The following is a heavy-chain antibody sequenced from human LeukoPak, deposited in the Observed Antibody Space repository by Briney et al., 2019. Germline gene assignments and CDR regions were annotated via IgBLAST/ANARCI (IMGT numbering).Heavy chain of an antibody. J-gene: IGHJ6*03. Sequence: SETLSLTCAVYGGSFSGYYWSWIRQPPGKGLEWIGEINHSGSTNYNPSLKSRVTISVDTSKNQFSLKLSSVTAADTAVYYCARAGLETSYYYYYMDVWGKGTTVTISS. V-gene: IGHV4-34*01. D-gene: IGHD1-1*01. CDR1: GGSFSGYY. CDR3: ARAGLETSYYYYYMDV. CDR2: INHSGST.